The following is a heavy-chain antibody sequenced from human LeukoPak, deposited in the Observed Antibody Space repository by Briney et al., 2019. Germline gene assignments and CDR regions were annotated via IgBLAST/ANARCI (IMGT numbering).Heavy chain of an antibody. V-gene: IGHV3-7*01. D-gene: IGHD3-22*01. J-gene: IGHJ4*02. Sequence: GGSLRLSCAASGFTFSSYWMSWVRQAPGKGLEWVANIKQDGSEKYYVDSVKGRFAISRDNAKNSLYLQMNSLRAEDTAVYYCASDRDYYDSSGYLFDYWGQGTLVTVSS. CDR1: GFTFSSYW. CDR3: ASDRDYYDSSGYLFDY. CDR2: IKQDGSEK.